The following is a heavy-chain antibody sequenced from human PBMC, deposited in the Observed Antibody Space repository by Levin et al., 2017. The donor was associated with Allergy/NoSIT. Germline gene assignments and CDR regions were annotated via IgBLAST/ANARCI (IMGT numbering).Heavy chain of an antibody. CDR1: GFTFSSYW. CDR2: INSDGSST. J-gene: IGHJ6*02. CDR3: ARVRIPYGMDV. V-gene: IGHV3-74*01. Sequence: LSLTCAASGFTFSSYWMHWVRQAPGKGLVWVSRINSDGSSTSYADSVKGRFTISRDNAKNTLYLQMNSLRAEDTAVYYCARVRIPYGMDVWGQGTTVTVSS.